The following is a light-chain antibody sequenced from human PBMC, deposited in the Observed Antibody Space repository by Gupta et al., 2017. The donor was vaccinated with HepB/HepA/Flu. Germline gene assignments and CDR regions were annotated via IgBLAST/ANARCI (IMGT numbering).Light chain of an antibody. CDR2: RNN. V-gene: IGLV1-47*01. CDR3: AAWDDSLSGLWV. Sequence: QSVLTQPPSASVTPGQRITISCSGSSSNIGRNYVYWYQQLPGTSPKLLIYRNNQRPSGVPDRLSGSKSGTSASLAISGLRSEEEADYYCAAWDDSLSGLWVFGGGTKLTVL. CDR1: SSNIGRNY. J-gene: IGLJ3*02.